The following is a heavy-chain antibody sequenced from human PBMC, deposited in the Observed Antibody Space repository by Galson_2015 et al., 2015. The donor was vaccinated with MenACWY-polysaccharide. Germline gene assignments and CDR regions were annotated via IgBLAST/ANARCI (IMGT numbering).Heavy chain of an antibody. J-gene: IGHJ4*02. V-gene: IGHV1-8*01. Sequence: VKVTCKASGYKFTSHDINWVRQPTGLVLELIGWVNPNSGNTGYAQQFQGRVNMTSSSAMTTAYMELRRLTSEDTAVYYCARIIARKYTFADSWGQGTLVTVSS. CDR3: ARIIARKYTFADS. D-gene: IGHD2-21*01. CDR2: VNPNSGNT. CDR1: GYKFTSHD.